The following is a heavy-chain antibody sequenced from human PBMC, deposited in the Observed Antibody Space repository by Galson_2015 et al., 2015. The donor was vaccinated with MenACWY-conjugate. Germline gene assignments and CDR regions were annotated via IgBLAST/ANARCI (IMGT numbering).Heavy chain of an antibody. CDR2: TYYRSKWYN. CDR3: ARVRGGSHNWVDP. J-gene: IGHJ5*02. Sequence: CAISGDSVSSNSAAWNWIRQSPSRGLEWLGRTYYRSKWYNDYAVSVKSRITINPDTSKNQFSLHLNSVTPKDAAVYYCARVRGGSHNWVDPWGQGTLVTVSS. D-gene: IGHD2-15*01. V-gene: IGHV6-1*01. CDR1: GDSVSSNSAA.